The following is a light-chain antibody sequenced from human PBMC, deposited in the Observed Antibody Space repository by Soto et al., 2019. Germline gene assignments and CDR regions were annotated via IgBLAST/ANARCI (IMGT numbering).Light chain of an antibody. CDR2: SNS. CDR1: TSNIGSNT. V-gene: IGLV1-44*01. CDR3: STWDDSLNGWV. Sequence: QSVLPQPHSASRTHGQRVSFSCSGSTSNIGSNTVNWYQQLPGTAPKILIYSNSQRPSGVPDRFSGSKSGTSASLDISGLQSEDEAGYYCSTWDDSLNGWVFGGGTKLTVL. J-gene: IGLJ3*02.